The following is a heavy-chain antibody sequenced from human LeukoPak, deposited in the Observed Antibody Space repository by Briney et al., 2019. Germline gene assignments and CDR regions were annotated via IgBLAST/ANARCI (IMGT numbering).Heavy chain of an antibody. CDR2: IKLDGSEK. CDR3: ARDQYDTWSRRGNFDY. D-gene: IGHD3-3*01. V-gene: IGHV3-7*03. CDR1: GFTFGKYW. Sequence: GGSLRLSCVAAGFTFGKYWMSWVRQAPGKGLEWVANIKLDGSEKNYVDSVKGRFTISRDNTKNSLYLQMNSLRVEDTAVFYCARDQYDTWSRRGNFDYWGQGTLVIVSS. J-gene: IGHJ4*02.